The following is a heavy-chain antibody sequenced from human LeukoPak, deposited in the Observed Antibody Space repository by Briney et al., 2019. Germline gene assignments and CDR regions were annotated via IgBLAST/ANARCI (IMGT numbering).Heavy chain of an antibody. J-gene: IGHJ4*02. V-gene: IGHV3-9*01. CDR1: GFTFYDYA. CDR2: ISWNSVSI. D-gene: IGHD5-24*01. CDR3: AKAWRRWLQLGFFDY. Sequence: GVSLRLSCAASGFTFYDYAMHWVRQAPGKGLECVSGISWNSVSIVYADSVKGLFTLSRDNYNNTLYLQMKTVSAEDTAVWYCAKAWRRWLQLGFFDYWGKGILVTVS.